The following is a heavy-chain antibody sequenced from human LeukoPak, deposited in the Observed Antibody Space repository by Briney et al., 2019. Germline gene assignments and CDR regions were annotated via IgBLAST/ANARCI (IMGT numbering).Heavy chain of an antibody. V-gene: IGHV1-18*01. CDR3: AREALVPAANLDY. D-gene: IGHD2-2*01. Sequence: ASVKVSRMPSRYTFTSYGISGVRQAPGQGLKWIEWISAYNTNKNYAQKLQGTVTITTDTSTSTAYMELRSLRSEDTAVYYCAREALVPAANLDYGGQETLATVSS. CDR2: ISAYNTNK. CDR1: RYTFTSYG. J-gene: IGHJ4*02.